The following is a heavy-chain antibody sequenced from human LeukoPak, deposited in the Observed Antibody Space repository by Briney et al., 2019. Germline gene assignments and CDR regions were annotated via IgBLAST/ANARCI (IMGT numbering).Heavy chain of an antibody. CDR1: GFTFDDYA. CDR3: AKGGYCSSPSCYEHCDY. CDR2: SSWGADSS. D-gene: IGHD2-2*01. Sequence: PGGSLRLSCAASGFTFDDYAMHWVRPAPGKGLEWVSLSSWGADSSYYAESVKGRFTISRDNSKNSLYLQMNRLRAEDTALYYGAKGGYCSSPSCYEHCDYCGQGTLVTVSS. V-gene: IGHV3-43D*03. J-gene: IGHJ4*02.